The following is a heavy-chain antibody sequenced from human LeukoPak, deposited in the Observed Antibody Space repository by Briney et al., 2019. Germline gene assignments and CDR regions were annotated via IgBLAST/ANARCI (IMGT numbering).Heavy chain of an antibody. Sequence: PSETQSLMCSVYGGSFSDYFWSWIRQPPGKGLEWIGEIDDGGNTNYNPSLMSRVIVAMEKSKKQFSLVMRSVTAADTAVYYCARFSRITWGDWGDAFDVWGQGATVIVSS. CDR3: ARFSRITWGDWGDAFDV. D-gene: IGHD2-21*02. CDR2: IDDGGNT. V-gene: IGHV4-34*01. J-gene: IGHJ3*01. CDR1: GGSFSDYF.